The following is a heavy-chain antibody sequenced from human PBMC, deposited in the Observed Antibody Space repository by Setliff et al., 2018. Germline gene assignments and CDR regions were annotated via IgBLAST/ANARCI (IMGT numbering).Heavy chain of an antibody. J-gene: IGHJ5*02. Sequence: SETLSLTCAVYGGSFSGYYWSWIRQPPGKGLEWIGEINHSGSTYYNPSLKSRVTISVDTSKNQFSLKLSSVTAADTAVYYCARASTYYNFWSGYYGDSTNWFDPWGQGTLVTVSS. V-gene: IGHV4-34*01. CDR3: ARASTYYNFWSGYYGDSTNWFDP. D-gene: IGHD3-3*01. CDR2: INHSGST. CDR1: GGSFSGYY.